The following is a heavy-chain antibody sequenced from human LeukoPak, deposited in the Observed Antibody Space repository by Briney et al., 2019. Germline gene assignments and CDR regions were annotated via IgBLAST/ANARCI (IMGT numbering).Heavy chain of an antibody. V-gene: IGHV3-48*03. Sequence: GGSLRLSCVASGFTFSSYEMNWVRQAPGKGLEWVSYISSSGSNIYYADSVKGRFTISRDNAKNSLYLQMNSLRAEETAVYYCARDKYSYGYIDYWGQGTLVTVSS. D-gene: IGHD5-18*01. CDR2: ISSSGSNI. CDR3: ARDKYSYGYIDY. CDR1: GFTFSSYE. J-gene: IGHJ4*02.